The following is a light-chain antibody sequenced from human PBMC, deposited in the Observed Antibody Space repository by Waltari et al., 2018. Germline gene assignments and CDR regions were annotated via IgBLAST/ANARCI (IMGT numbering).Light chain of an antibody. CDR2: VAS. Sequence: DIQMTQSPSTLSASVGDRVTITCRASQSISTWVAWYQQKPGKAPKLLIYVASNLESGVPSRFGGSGYGTEFTLTISSLQPDDFAIYYCQQYNRYPIAFGQGTKLDIK. V-gene: IGKV1-5*03. CDR1: QSISTW. CDR3: QQYNRYPIA. J-gene: IGKJ2*01.